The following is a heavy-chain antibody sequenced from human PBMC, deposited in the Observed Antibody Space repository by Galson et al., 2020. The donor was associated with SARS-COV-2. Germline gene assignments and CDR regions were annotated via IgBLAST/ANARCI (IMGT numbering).Heavy chain of an antibody. CDR1: GYTFTSYY. J-gene: IGHJ4*02. D-gene: IGHD3-16*01. CDR3: AREELGGFDY. V-gene: IGHV1-46*01. CDR2: IKPSGGST. Sequence: ASVKVSCKASGYTFTSYYMHWVRQAPGQGLEWMGIIKPSGGSTSYAQKFQGRVTMTRDTSTSTVYMELSSLRAEDTAVYYCAREELGGFDYWGQGTLVTVSS.